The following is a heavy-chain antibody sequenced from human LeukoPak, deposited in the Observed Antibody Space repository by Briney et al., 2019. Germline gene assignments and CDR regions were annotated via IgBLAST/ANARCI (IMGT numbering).Heavy chain of an antibody. Sequence: GGALRDSLVATGLTLNNYPMHWVRPPPGTELDGLAVVSSDGNKKYYVDSVRGRFNVSSDNSKETLYLQMNSLRDEDTAVYYCARDQGYCTTSSCLDIGYYLDCWGRGALVTVSS. CDR1: GLTLNNYP. V-gene: IGHV3-30-3*01. J-gene: IGHJ4*02. D-gene: IGHD2-2*01. CDR3: ARDQGYCTTSSCLDIGYYLDC. CDR2: VSSDGNKK.